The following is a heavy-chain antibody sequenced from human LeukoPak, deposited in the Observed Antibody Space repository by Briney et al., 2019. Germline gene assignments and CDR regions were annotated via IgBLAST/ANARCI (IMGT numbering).Heavy chain of an antibody. CDR2: ISGSGGST. CDR1: GFTFSSSG. CDR3: AKDRDYDSSGTGDY. Sequence: GGSLRLSCAASGFTFSSSGMHWVRQAPGKGLEWVSAISGSGGSTYYADSVKGRFTISRDNSKNTLYLQMNSLRAEDTAVYYCAKDRDYDSSGTGDYWGQGTLVTVSS. V-gene: IGHV3-23*01. J-gene: IGHJ4*02. D-gene: IGHD3-22*01.